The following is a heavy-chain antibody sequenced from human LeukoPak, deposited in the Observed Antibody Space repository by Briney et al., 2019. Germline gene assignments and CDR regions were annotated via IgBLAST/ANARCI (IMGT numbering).Heavy chain of an antibody. CDR3: ARGGSPTGVFDH. CDR1: GFTFSSYS. D-gene: IGHD7-27*01. V-gene: IGHV3-21*01. Sequence: GGSLRLSCAASGFTFSSYSMNWVRQAPGKGLEWVSSISSSSSYIYYADSVKGRFTISRDNAKNSLYLQMNSLRAEDTAVYYCARGGSPTGVFDHWGQGTLVTVSS. J-gene: IGHJ4*02. CDR2: ISSSSSYI.